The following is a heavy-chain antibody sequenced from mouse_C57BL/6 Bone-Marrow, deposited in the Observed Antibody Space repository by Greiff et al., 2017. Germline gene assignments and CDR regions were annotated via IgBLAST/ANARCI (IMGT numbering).Heavy chain of an antibody. Sequence: QVQLQQPGAELVRPGSSVKLSCKASGYTFTSYWLHWVKQRPIQGLEWIGNIDPSDSETHYNQKFKDKATLTVDKSSSTAYMQLSSLTSEDSAVYYCAPSITAVFDYWGQGTTLTVSS. CDR1: GYTFTSYW. CDR3: APSITAVFDY. D-gene: IGHD1-1*01. CDR2: IDPSDSET. J-gene: IGHJ2*01. V-gene: IGHV1-52*01.